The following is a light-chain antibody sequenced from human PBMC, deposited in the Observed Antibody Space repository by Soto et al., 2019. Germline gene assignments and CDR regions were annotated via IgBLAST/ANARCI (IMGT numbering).Light chain of an antibody. V-gene: IGKV3D-15*01. Sequence: ILMKQSPATLSVSPGDRATLSCRASQSVSNNLAWYQQRPGQAPRLLIYGASNRATGVPDRFSGSGSGTDFALTISRLEPEDFAVYYCQQYKNWPLFGQGTRLEI. CDR3: QQYKNWPL. CDR1: QSVSNN. J-gene: IGKJ5*01. CDR2: GAS.